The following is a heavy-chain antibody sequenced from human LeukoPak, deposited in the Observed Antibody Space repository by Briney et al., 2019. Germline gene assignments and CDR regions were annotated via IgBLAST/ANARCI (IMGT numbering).Heavy chain of an antibody. D-gene: IGHD2-15*01. J-gene: IGHJ5*02. CDR2: IYTSGST. V-gene: IGHV4-61*02. CDR3: ARDIVVVVAAKIQNWFDP. CDR1: GGSISSGSYY. Sequence: PSDTLALTCTVSGGSISSGSYYWSWIRQPAGKGLEWIGRIYTSGSTNYNPSLKSRVTTSVDTSKNQSSLKLSSVPAADTAVYYCARDIVVVVAAKIQNWFDPWGQGTLVTVSS.